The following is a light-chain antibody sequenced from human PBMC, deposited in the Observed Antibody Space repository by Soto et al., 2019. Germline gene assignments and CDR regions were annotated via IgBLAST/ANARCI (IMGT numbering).Light chain of an antibody. V-gene: IGKV1-39*01. J-gene: IGKJ4*01. CDR2: GTS. Sequence: DILMTQSPSSLSASVGDRVTITCRASQSISSFLNWYNQKPGKAPKLLIYGTSTLQSGVPSRFSGSGSGTDFTLTISSLQPEDFATYYCQQSYSAPLTFGGGTKVDIK. CDR3: QQSYSAPLT. CDR1: QSISSF.